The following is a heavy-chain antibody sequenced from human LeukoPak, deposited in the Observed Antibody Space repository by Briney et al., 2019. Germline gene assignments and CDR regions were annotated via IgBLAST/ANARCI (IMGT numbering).Heavy chain of an antibody. Sequence: SETLSLTCTVSGGSISSSSYYWGWIRQPPGKGLEWIGSIYYSGSTNYNPSLKSRVTISVDTSKNQFSLKLSSVTAADTAVYYCARLWDVVVTASGLVGGHFDYWGQGTLVTVSS. J-gene: IGHJ4*02. CDR2: IYYSGST. D-gene: IGHD2-21*02. CDR1: GGSISSSSYY. V-gene: IGHV4-39*07. CDR3: ARLWDVVVTASGLVGGHFDY.